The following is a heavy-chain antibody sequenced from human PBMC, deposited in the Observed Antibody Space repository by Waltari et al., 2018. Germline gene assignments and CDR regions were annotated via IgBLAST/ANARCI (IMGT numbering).Heavy chain of an antibody. CDR1: YFTFDDYA. D-gene: IGHD2-2*01. CDR2: IRTRSHGGTT. J-gene: IGHJ3*02. V-gene: IGHV3-49*03. CDR3: TRVSTVPAAADAFDI. Sequence: EVQVVESGGELVQPGRSLRLSGIGSYFTFDDYAMSWFRQGPGKGLEWVGLIRTRSHGGTTEYAASVKGRFSISRNDFRRIAYLQMNSLKTEDTAVYYCTRVSTVPAAADAFDIWGQGTMVTVSS.